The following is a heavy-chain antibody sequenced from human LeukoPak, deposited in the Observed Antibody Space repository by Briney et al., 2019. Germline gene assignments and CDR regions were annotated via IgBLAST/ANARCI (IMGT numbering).Heavy chain of an antibody. Sequence: GESLKISCKGSGSSFTSYWIGWGRQMPGKGLEWMGIIYPGDSDTRYSPSFQGQVTISADKSISTASLQWSSLKASDTALYKCARLYKYDDSSGSKNDAFDIWGEGTMVTVSS. CDR1: GSSFTSYW. J-gene: IGHJ3*02. D-gene: IGHD3-22*01. CDR3: ARLYKYDDSSGSKNDAFDI. CDR2: IYPGDSDT. V-gene: IGHV5-51*01.